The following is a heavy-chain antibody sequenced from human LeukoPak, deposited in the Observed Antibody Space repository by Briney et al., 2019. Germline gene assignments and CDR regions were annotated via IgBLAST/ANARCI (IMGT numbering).Heavy chain of an antibody. J-gene: IGHJ4*02. D-gene: IGHD3-10*01. CDR3: AKDVYGSGSSLFDY. CDR1: GFTFSSYA. CDR2: ISGSGGST. V-gene: IGHV3-23*01. Sequence: GGSLRLSCAASGFTFSSYAMSWVRQAPGKGLEWVSAISGSGGSTYYADSVKGRFTISRDNSKNTLYLQMNSLRAEDTSVYYCAKDVYGSGSSLFDYWGQGTLVTVSS.